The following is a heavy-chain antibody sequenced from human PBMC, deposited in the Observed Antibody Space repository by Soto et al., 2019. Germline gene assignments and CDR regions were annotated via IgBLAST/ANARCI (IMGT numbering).Heavy chain of an antibody. CDR3: ARDEGDYSSGWYY. Sequence: QVQLVQSGAEVKKPGSSVKVSCKASVGTFSSYAISWVRQAPGQGLEWMGGIIPFFGTAIYAQKFQGRVTTTXDXYTSTAYMELSSLRSEDTAVYYCARDEGDYSSGWYYWGQGTLVTVSS. J-gene: IGHJ4*02. CDR2: IIPFFGTA. CDR1: VGTFSSYA. V-gene: IGHV1-69*05. D-gene: IGHD6-19*01.